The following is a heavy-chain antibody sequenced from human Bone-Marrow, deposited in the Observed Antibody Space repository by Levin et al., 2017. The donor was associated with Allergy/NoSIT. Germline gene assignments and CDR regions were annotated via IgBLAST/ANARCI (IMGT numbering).Heavy chain of an antibody. CDR2: IWYDGSKE. CDR1: GFTFSRSG. V-gene: IGHV3-33*01. D-gene: IGHD1-26*01. Sequence: GGSLRLSCAASGFTFSRSGMHWVRQAPGKGLEWVGVIWYDGSKEYYADSVKGRFTISRDNSNNTLYLQMSSLRPEDTAVYYCARDSSASYSYFDHWGQGTLVTVSS. J-gene: IGHJ4*02. CDR3: ARDSSASYSYFDH.